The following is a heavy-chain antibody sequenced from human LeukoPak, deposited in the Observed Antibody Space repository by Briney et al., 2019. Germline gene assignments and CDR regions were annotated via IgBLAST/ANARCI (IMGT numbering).Heavy chain of an antibody. CDR1: GFTSSTFA. D-gene: IGHD6-13*01. V-gene: IGHV3-23*01. CDR3: AKSDSSSWYRPFDY. Sequence: GGSLRLSCAASGFTSSTFAMSWVRQAPGKELEWVSAISGSAGSTYYADSVKGRFTISRDNSKNTLYLQMNSLRAEDTAIYYCAKSDSSSWYRPFDYWGQGTLVTVSS. CDR2: ISGSAGST. J-gene: IGHJ4*02.